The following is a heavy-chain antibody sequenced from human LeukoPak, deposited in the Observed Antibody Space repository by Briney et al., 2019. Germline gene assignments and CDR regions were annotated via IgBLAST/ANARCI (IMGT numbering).Heavy chain of an antibody. Sequence: SETLSLTCAVYGGSFSGYYWSWIRQPPGKGLEWIGYIYYSGSTNYNPSLKSRVTISVDTSKNQFSLKLSSVTAADTAVYYCARRSTIFGVVNLWGQGTLVTVSS. J-gene: IGHJ4*02. D-gene: IGHD3-3*01. CDR3: ARRSTIFGVVNL. CDR1: GGSFSGYY. V-gene: IGHV4-59*12. CDR2: IYYSGST.